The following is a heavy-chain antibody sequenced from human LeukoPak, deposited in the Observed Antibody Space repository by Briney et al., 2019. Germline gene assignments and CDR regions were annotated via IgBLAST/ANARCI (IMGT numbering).Heavy chain of an antibody. V-gene: IGHV4-34*01. J-gene: IGHJ4*02. CDR3: ARGDSSGSYHAPLDY. CDR1: GGSFSGYY. CDR2: INHSGST. Sequence: SETLSLTCAVYGGSFSGYYWTWIRQPPGKGLEWIGEINHSGSTNYNPSLQSRVTISVDTSKNQFSLKVSSVTAADTAVYYCARGDSSGSYHAPLDYWGQGTLVTVSS. D-gene: IGHD3-10*01.